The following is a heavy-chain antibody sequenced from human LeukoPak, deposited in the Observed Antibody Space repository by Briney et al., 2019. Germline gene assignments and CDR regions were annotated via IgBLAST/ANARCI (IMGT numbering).Heavy chain of an antibody. D-gene: IGHD1-7*01. CDR2: ISSSSSDI. J-gene: IGHJ5*02. CDR3: ARDVTGTTFDP. Sequence: PGGSLGLSCAASGFAFNTYTMDWVRQAPGKGLEWVSSISSSSSDIYYADSVKGRFTISRDNAKNSVYLQMNSLRAEDTAVYYCARDVTGTTFDPWGQGTLVTVSS. CDR1: GFAFNTYT. V-gene: IGHV3-21*01.